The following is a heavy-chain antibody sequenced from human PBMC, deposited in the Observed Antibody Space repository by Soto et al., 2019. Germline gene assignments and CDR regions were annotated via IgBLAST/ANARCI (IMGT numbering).Heavy chain of an antibody. Sequence: ASVKVSCKASGGTFSSYAISWVRQAPGQGLEWMGGIIPIFGTANYAQKFQGRVTITADESTSTAYMELSSLRSEDTAVYYCARRVAVADNYYYYGMDVWGQGTTVTVSS. D-gene: IGHD6-19*01. V-gene: IGHV1-69*13. CDR2: IIPIFGTA. CDR3: ARRVAVADNYYYYGMDV. J-gene: IGHJ6*02. CDR1: GGTFSSYA.